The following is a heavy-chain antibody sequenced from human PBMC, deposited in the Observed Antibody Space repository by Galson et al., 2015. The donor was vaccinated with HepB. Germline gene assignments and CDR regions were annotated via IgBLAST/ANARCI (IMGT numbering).Heavy chain of an antibody. CDR3: ASSYQLLGPYGMDV. Sequence: SVKVSCKASGGTFSSYAISWVRQAPGQGLEWMGGIIPIFGTANYAQKFQGRVTITADESTSTAYMELSSLRSEDTAVYYCASSYQLLGPYGMDVWGQGTTVTVSS. CDR2: IIPIFGTA. D-gene: IGHD2-2*01. V-gene: IGHV1-69*13. J-gene: IGHJ6*02. CDR1: GGTFSSYA.